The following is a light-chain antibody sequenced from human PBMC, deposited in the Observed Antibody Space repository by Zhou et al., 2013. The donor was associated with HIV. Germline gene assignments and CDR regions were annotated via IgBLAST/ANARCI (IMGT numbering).Light chain of an antibody. CDR1: QDITNY. Sequence: DIQMTQSPSSLSASVGDRVTITCQASQDITNYLNWYHQKPGKAPKLLIYDASNLETGVPSRFSGSGSGTEFKLTISSLQPEDFATYYCQQSYTTPRTFGQRT. CDR2: DAS. J-gene: IGKJ1*01. V-gene: IGKV1-39*01. CDR3: QQSYTTPRT.